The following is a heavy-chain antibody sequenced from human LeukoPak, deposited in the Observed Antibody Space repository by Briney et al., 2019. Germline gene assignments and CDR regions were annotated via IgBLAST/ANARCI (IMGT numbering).Heavy chain of an antibody. Sequence: ASVKVPCKASGGTFSSYAISWVRQAPGQGLEWMGGIIPIFGTANYAQKFQGRVTITADESTSTAYMELSSLRSEDTAVYYCASTLIGDFWSGYSGDHWGQGTLVTVSS. D-gene: IGHD3-3*01. CDR3: ASTLIGDFWSGYSGDH. CDR2: IIPIFGTA. CDR1: GGTFSSYA. V-gene: IGHV1-69*13. J-gene: IGHJ4*02.